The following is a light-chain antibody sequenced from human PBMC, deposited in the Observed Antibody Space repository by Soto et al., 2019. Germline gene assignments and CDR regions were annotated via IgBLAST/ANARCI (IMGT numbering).Light chain of an antibody. CDR3: CSYSSSSTFYV. J-gene: IGLJ1*01. CDR2: QVT. CDR1: SSDVGGCYY. V-gene: IGLV2-14*01. Sequence: QSALTQPASVSGSPGQSITISCTGTSSDVGGCYYVSWYQHHPGKAPKLIIYQVTSRPSGVSNRFSASKSGNTASLTISALQAEDEALYYCCSYSSSSTFYVFGTGTKVTVL.